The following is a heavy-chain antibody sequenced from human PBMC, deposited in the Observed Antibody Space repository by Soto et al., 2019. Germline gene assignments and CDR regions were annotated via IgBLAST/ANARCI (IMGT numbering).Heavy chain of an antibody. CDR1: GGSISSYY. D-gene: IGHD4-4*01. CDR2: IYYSGST. V-gene: IGHV4-59*01. CDR3: ARDPSTRGVTTAGPYYYYGMDV. Sequence: SETLSLTCTVSGGSISSYYWSWIRQPPGKGLEWIGYIYYSGSTNYNPSLKSRVTISVDTSKNQFSLKLSSVTAADTAVYYCARDPSTRGVTTAGPYYYYGMDVWGQGTTVTSP. J-gene: IGHJ6*02.